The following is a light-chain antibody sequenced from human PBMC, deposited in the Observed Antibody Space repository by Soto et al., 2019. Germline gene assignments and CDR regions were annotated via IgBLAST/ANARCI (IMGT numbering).Light chain of an antibody. CDR2: EAT. CDR3: CSLEGSNALVV. Sequence: QSVLTQPASVSGSPGQSITVSCIGTKNNLGSYDLVSWYQKYPDKAPTLLIYEATKRPSGISDRFSGSKSGFTASLTISGLRAEDEADYYCCSLEGSNALVVFGGGTKVTVL. V-gene: IGLV2-23*01. J-gene: IGLJ2*01. CDR1: KNNLGSYDL.